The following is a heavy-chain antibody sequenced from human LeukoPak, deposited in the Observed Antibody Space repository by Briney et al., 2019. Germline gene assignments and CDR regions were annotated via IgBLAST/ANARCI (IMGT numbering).Heavy chain of an antibody. CDR3: ARVLRDGYNYVNVHKVFDY. J-gene: IGHJ4*02. Sequence: PSETLSLMCAVYGGSSSGYYRSWIRQPPGKGLESIGEINHSGSTNYNPSLKSRVTISVDTSKNQFSLKLSSETAADTAVYYCARVLRDGYNYVNVHKVFDYWGQGTLFTVSS. V-gene: IGHV4-34*01. CDR2: INHSGST. D-gene: IGHD5-24*01. CDR1: GGSSSGYY.